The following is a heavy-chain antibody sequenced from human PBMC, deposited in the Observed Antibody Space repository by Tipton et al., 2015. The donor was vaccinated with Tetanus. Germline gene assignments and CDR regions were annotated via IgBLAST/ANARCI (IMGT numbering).Heavy chain of an antibody. Sequence: RSLRLSCAASGFTFSSYGMHWVRQAPGKGLEWVAVISYDGSGKYHADSVKGRFTISRDNSKNTLYLQMKSLRAEDTAVYYCAKERGNAFFDYWGQGTLVTVSS. J-gene: IGHJ4*02. CDR1: GFTFSSYG. CDR2: ISYDGSGK. V-gene: IGHV3-30*18. CDR3: AKERGNAFFDY. D-gene: IGHD1-1*01.